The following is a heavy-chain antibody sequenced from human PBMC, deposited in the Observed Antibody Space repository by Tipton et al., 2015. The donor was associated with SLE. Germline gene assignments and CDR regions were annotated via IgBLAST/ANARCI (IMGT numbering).Heavy chain of an antibody. Sequence: SGFTFSTYAMHWVRQAPGKGLEWVAVISYDETNKYYADSVKGRFTISRDNSKNTLYLQMNSLRAEDTAVYYCATLTGTGYYFGYWGQGTLVTVSS. J-gene: IGHJ4*02. CDR2: ISYDETNK. V-gene: IGHV3-30*04. CDR3: ATLTGTGYYFGY. CDR1: GFTFSTYA. D-gene: IGHD1-7*01.